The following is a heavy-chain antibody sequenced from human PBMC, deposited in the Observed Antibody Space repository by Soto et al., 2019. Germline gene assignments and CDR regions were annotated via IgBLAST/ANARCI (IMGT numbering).Heavy chain of an antibody. Sequence: NPGGSLRLSCAASGFTFSDYYMGWVRQAPGKGLEWVSFISDSAAFTSYADSVKGRFTVSRDNAKNSLYLRLNSLTAGDTAVYFCARAVGGSFLFDYWGPGSLVTVSS. J-gene: IGHJ4*02. D-gene: IGHD2-15*01. V-gene: IGHV3-11*05. CDR3: ARAVGGSFLFDY. CDR1: GFTFSDYY. CDR2: ISDSAAFT.